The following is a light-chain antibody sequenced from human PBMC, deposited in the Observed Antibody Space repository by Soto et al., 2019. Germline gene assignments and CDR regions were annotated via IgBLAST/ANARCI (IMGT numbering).Light chain of an antibody. CDR2: EVS. J-gene: IGLJ2*01. CDR1: SSDVGGYNY. CDR3: TSYAASNIGV. Sequence: QSALTQPPSASGSPGQSVTISCTGTSSDVGGYNYVSWFQQHPGKAPKLMIDEVSKRPSGVPDRFSGSKSGNTASLTVSGLQAENEGDYYSTSYAASNIGVFGGGTKLTVL. V-gene: IGLV2-8*01.